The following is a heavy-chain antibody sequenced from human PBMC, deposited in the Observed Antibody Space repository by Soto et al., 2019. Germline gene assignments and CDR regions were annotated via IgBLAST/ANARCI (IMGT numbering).Heavy chain of an antibody. V-gene: IGHV1-46*01. Sequence: QVQLVQSGAEVKKPGASVKVSCKASGYTFTSYYMHWVRQAPGQGLEWMGIINPSGGSTSYAQKFQGRVTMTRDTSTSTVYMGLSSLRSEDTAVYYCARTTTTVEPRGAFDIWGQGTMVTVSS. CDR1: GYTFTSYY. D-gene: IGHD4-17*01. J-gene: IGHJ3*02. CDR2: INPSGGST. CDR3: ARTTTTVEPRGAFDI.